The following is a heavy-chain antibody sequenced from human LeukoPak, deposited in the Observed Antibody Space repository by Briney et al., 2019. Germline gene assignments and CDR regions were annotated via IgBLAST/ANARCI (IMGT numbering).Heavy chain of an antibody. Sequence: GASVKVSCKASGYTFTSYGISWVRQAPGQGLEWMGWISAYNGNTNYAQKLQGRVTMTTDTSTSTAYMELRSLRSDDTAVYYCARYSGYDWVMAGNWFDPWGQGTLVTVSS. CDR1: GYTFTSYG. D-gene: IGHD5-12*01. CDR2: ISAYNGNT. CDR3: ARYSGYDWVMAGNWFDP. J-gene: IGHJ5*02. V-gene: IGHV1-18*01.